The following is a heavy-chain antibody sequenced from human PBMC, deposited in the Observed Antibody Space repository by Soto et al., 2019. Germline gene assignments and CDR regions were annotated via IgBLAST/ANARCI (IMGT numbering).Heavy chain of an antibody. CDR2: MNPNSGNT. CDR3: ARGGWDYGGNYNYYYGMDV. V-gene: IGHV1-8*01. D-gene: IGHD4-17*01. CDR1: GYTFTSYD. Sequence: GXSVKGSCKASGYTFTSYDINWGRQATVQGLEWMGWMNPNSGNTGYAQKFQGRVTMTRNTSISTAYMELSSLRSEDTAVYYCARGGWDYGGNYNYYYGMDVWGQGTTVTVSS. J-gene: IGHJ6*02.